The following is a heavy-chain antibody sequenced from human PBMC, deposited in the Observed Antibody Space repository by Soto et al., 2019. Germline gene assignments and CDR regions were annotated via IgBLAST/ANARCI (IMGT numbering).Heavy chain of an antibody. J-gene: IGHJ4*02. D-gene: IGHD2-15*01. CDR1: GFTFSNAW. Sequence: EVQLVESGGGLVKPGGSLRLCCAASGFTFSNAWMMWVRQAPGKGLEWVVRIKSKTDGGTTDYAAPVKGRFTISREDSKNTLDLQMNSLKAEDTAVYYCTTGVGAGGSWGQGTLVTVSS. V-gene: IGHV3-15*01. CDR2: IKSKTDGGTT. CDR3: TTGVGAGGS.